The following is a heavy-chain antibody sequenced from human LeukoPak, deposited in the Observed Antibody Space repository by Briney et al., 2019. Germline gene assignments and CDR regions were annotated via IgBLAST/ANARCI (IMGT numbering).Heavy chain of an antibody. J-gene: IGHJ4*02. Sequence: GGSLRLSCAASGFTFSDYYMSWIRQAPGKGLEWVSYISSSGNTIFYADSVKGRFTISRDNAKNSLYLQMNSLRAEDTAVYYCARDLYCGGDCFSTNFDYWGQGTLVTVSS. V-gene: IGHV3-11*01. CDR1: GFTFSDYY. D-gene: IGHD2-21*02. CDR3: ARDLYCGGDCFSTNFDY. CDR2: ISSSGNTI.